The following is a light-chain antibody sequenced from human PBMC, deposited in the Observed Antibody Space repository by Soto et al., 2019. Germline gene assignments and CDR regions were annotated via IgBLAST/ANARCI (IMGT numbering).Light chain of an antibody. CDR2: EVS. CDR3: SSYAGSNNLV. V-gene: IGLV1-40*01. Sequence: QSVLTQPPSVSGAPGQRVSISCTGSSTNIGAGYGVHWYQQRPGTAPKVMIYEVSKRPSGVPDRFSGSKSGNTASLTVSGLQAEDEADYYCSSYAGSNNLVFGGGTKLTVL. J-gene: IGLJ2*01. CDR1: STNIGAGYG.